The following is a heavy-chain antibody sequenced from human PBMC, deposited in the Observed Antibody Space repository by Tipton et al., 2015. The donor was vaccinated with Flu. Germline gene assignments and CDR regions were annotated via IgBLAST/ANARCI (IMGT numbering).Heavy chain of an antibody. V-gene: IGHV1-69*01. D-gene: IGHD2-2*02. CDR1: GGTFSSYA. Sequence: QVQLVQSGAEVKKPGSSVKVSCKASGGTFSSYAISRVRQAPGQGLEWMGGIIPIFGTANYAQKFQGRVTITADESTSTAYMELSSLRSEDTAVYYCARAGQPLLYQGGLHYWGQGTLVTVSS. J-gene: IGHJ4*02. CDR3: ARAGQPLLYQGGLHY. CDR2: IIPIFGTA.